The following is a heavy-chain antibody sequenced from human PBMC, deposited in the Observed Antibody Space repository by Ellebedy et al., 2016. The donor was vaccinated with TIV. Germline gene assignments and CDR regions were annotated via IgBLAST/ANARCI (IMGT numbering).Heavy chain of an antibody. CDR1: GFTFSSYS. Sequence: GESLKISXAASGFTFSSYSMSWVRQAPGKGLEWVSYISSTSSHIYYADSVQGRFTISRDNAKNTLFLQVNSLRAEDTAVYYCARHYGDYGKDHWGQGTLVTVSS. D-gene: IGHD4-17*01. V-gene: IGHV3-21*06. J-gene: IGHJ4*02. CDR2: ISSTSSHI. CDR3: ARHYGDYGKDH.